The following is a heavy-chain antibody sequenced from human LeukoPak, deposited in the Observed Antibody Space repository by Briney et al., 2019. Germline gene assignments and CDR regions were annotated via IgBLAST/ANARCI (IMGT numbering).Heavy chain of an antibody. CDR2: IRCDGSNK. V-gene: IGHV3-30*02. CDR1: GFTFSSYG. J-gene: IGHJ4*02. D-gene: IGHD3-22*01. CDR3: AKGRTMIGPNTPSHFDY. Sequence: PGGSLRLSCAASGFTFSSYGMHWVRQAPGKGLEWVAFIRCDGSNKYYADSVKGRFTISRDNSKNTLYLQMNSLRAEDTAVYYCAKGRTMIGPNTPSHFDYWGQGTLVTVSS.